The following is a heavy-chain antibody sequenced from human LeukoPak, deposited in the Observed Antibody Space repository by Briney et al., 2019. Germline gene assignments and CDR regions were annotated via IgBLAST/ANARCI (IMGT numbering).Heavy chain of an antibody. J-gene: IGHJ4*02. V-gene: IGHV1-69*05. D-gene: IGHD7-27*01. CDR2: IIPIFGTA. CDR1: GGTFSSYA. Sequence: SVKVSCKASGGTFSSYAISWVRQAPGQGLEWMGGIIPIFGTANYAQKFQGRVTMTRNTSISTAYMELSSLRSDDTAVYYCARGPPNWGYDYWGPGTLVTVSS. CDR3: ARGPPNWGYDY.